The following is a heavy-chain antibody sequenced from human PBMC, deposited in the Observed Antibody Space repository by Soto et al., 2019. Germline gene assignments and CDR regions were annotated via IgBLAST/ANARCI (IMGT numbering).Heavy chain of an antibody. V-gene: IGHV1-8*01. CDR2: MNPNSGNT. CDR3: ARVLNWASYYDFWSGYYNYYYYGMDV. CDR1: GYTSTSYD. D-gene: IGHD3-3*01. J-gene: IGHJ6*02. Sequence: ASVKVSCKASGYTSTSYDINWVRQATGQGLEWMGWMNPNSGNTGYAQKFQGRVTMTRNTSISTAYMELSSLRSEDTAVYYCARVLNWASYYDFWSGYYNYYYYGMDVWGQGTTVTVS.